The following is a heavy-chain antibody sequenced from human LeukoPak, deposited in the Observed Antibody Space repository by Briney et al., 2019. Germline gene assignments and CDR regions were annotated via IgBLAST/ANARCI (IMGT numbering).Heavy chain of an antibody. Sequence: SVQVSCKASGGTLSSYAISWVRQAPGRGLEWMGRIFPILGIANYAQMFQGRVTITADKSTSTAYMEVSSLRSEDTAVYYWAIDRYGSGTAGAFDIWGQGTMVTVSS. J-gene: IGHJ3*02. V-gene: IGHV1-69*04. D-gene: IGHD3-10*01. CDR2: IFPILGIA. CDR1: GGTLSSYA. CDR3: AIDRYGSGTAGAFDI.